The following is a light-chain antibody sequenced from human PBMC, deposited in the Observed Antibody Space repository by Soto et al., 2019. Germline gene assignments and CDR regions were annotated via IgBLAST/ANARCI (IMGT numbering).Light chain of an antibody. V-gene: IGLV2-14*01. CDR1: SRDVGGYNY. Sequence: QSALTQPAYVSGSPGQSITISCTGTSRDVGGYNYVSWYQQHPGKAPKLMIYDVSNRPSGVSNRFSGSKSGNTASLTISGLQAEDEADYYCSSYTSSSDVFGTGTQVTV. CDR3: SSYTSSSDV. CDR2: DVS. J-gene: IGLJ1*01.